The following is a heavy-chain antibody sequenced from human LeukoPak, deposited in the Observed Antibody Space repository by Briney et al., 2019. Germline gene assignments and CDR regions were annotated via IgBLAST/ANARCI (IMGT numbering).Heavy chain of an antibody. CDR2: IRSNSDGGTI. Sequence: GGSLRLSCATSGFTFSNAWMNWVRQAPGKGLEWDGRIRSNSDGGTIDYAAPVKGRFTLSRDDSKTTLYLQMNSLQTEDTAVSYCATDFYDSTWGQGTLVTVSS. J-gene: IGHJ5*02. CDR1: GFTFSNAW. CDR3: ATDFYDST. D-gene: IGHD3-22*01. V-gene: IGHV3-15*07.